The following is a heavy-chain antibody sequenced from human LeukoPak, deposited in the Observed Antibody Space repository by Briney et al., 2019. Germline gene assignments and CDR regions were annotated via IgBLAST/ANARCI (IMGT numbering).Heavy chain of an antibody. CDR1: GYTFTSYG. CDR2: ISAYNGNT. D-gene: IGHD6-13*01. J-gene: IGHJ4*02. Sequence: ASVKVSCKASGYTFTSYGISWVRQAPGQELEWMGWISAYNGNTNYAQKLQGRVTMTTDTSTSTAYMELRSLRSDDTAVYYCARDPRYSSGWYPNILFDYWGQGTLVTVSS. V-gene: IGHV1-18*01. CDR3: ARDPRYSSGWYPNILFDY.